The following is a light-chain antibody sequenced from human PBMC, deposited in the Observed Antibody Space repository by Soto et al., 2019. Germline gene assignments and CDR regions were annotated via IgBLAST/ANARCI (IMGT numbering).Light chain of an antibody. V-gene: IGKV1-6*01. CDR2: AAS. J-gene: IGKJ1*01. CDR3: LQDYNYPRT. CDR1: QAIRSD. Sequence: AGQKTQFPSPLFSSVGDRVTLTCRASQAIRSDLGWYQMKPGKVPKLLIYAASNLQSGVPSRFIGRGYGTDFTLTISSLQPEDFATYYRLQDYNYPRTFGQGTKVDIK.